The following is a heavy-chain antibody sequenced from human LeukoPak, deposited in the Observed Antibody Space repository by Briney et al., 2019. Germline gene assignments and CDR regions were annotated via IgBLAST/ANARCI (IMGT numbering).Heavy chain of an antibody. J-gene: IGHJ4*02. CDR2: ISGSGGST. Sequence: GGSLRLSCAASGFTFSSYAMSWVRQASGKGLEWVSAISGSGGSTYYADSVKGRFTISRDNSKNTLYLQMNSLRAEDTAVYYCAREGYCSSTSCYLVNYWGQGTLVTVSS. D-gene: IGHD2-2*01. CDR1: GFTFSSYA. V-gene: IGHV3-23*01. CDR3: AREGYCSSTSCYLVNY.